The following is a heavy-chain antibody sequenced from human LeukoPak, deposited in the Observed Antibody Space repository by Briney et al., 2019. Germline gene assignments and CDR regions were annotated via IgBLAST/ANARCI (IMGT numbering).Heavy chain of an antibody. CDR2: ISLSSNTI. Sequence: PGGSLRLSCAASGFTFSDYTMNWVRQAPGKGLEWVSYISLSSNTIYYADSVKGRFTISRDNAKNSLYLQMNSLRAEDTAVYYCASSFGVVYFDYWGQGTLVTVSS. CDR3: ASSFGVVYFDY. CDR1: GFTFSDYT. V-gene: IGHV3-48*04. D-gene: IGHD3-3*01. J-gene: IGHJ4*02.